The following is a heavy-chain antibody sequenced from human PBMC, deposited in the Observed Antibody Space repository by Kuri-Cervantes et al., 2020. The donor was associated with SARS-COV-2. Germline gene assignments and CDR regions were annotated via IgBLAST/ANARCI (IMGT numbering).Heavy chain of an antibody. J-gene: IGHJ6*02. CDR3: ARGGYNLPYYYYYGMDV. CDR1: GYTLTELS. Sequence: ASVKVSCKVSGYTLTELSMHWVRQAPGKGLEWMGGFDPEDGETIYAQKFQGRVTITADKSTSTAYMELSSLRSEDTAVYYCARGGYNLPYYYYYGMDVWGQGTTVTVSS. D-gene: IGHD5-24*01. V-gene: IGHV1-24*01. CDR2: FDPEDGET.